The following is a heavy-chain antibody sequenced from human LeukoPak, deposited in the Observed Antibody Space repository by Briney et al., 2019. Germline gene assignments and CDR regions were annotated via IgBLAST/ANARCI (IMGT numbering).Heavy chain of an antibody. Sequence: SQTLSLTSAISGDSVSRNTAAANSIRHSPSRCLEWLGRTYFRSKWYNDYAVSVKSRITINPDTSKNQFSLQLNSVTPEDTAVYYCARDASSGWLYYYYVDVWGKGTTVTVSS. V-gene: IGHV6-1*01. D-gene: IGHD6-19*01. CDR1: GDSVSRNTAA. CDR2: TYFRSKWYN. J-gene: IGHJ6*03. CDR3: ARDASSGWLYYYYVDV.